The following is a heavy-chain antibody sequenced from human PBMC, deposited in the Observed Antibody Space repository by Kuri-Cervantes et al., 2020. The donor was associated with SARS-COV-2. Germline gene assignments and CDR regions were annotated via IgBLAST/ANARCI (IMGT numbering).Heavy chain of an antibody. CDR3: ARVSISRYFDWLPSDADKYSMDI. J-gene: IGHJ6*04. CDR1: GGTFRNYG. Sequence: SVKVSCKASGGTFRNYGFSWVRQAPGQRLEWMGGIIPILGPANYAPRFQGRATITADQSTNIAYVELNSLTSEDTAVYYCARVSISRYFDWLPSDADKYSMDIWGKGTTVTVSS. CDR2: IIPILGPA. V-gene: IGHV1-69*10. D-gene: IGHD3-9*01.